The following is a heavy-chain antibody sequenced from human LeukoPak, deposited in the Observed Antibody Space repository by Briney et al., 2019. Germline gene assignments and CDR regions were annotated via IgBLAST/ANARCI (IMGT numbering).Heavy chain of an antibody. CDR2: NNPNSGGT. CDR1: GYTFTGYY. CDR3: ARDLTSGGYDLYSSGWSYFDY. J-gene: IGHJ4*02. Sequence: ASVKVSCKASGYTFTGYYMHWVRQAPGQGLEWMGWNNPNSGGTNYAQKFQGRVTMTRDTSISTAYMELSRLRSDDTAVYYCARDLTSGGYDLYSSGWSYFDYWGQGTLVTVSS. V-gene: IGHV1-2*02. D-gene: IGHD6-19*01.